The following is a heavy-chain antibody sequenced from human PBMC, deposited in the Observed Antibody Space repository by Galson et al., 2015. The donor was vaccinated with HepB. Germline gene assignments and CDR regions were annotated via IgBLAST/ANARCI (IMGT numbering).Heavy chain of an antibody. V-gene: IGHV3-11*06. CDR3: ARLRAITMVRGASGVFDP. CDR2: ISSSSSYT. J-gene: IGHJ5*02. Sequence: SLRLSCAASGFTFSDYYMSWIRQAPGKGLEWVSYISSSSSYTNYADSVKGRFTISRDNAKNSLYLQMNSLRAEDTAVYYCARLRAITMVRGASGVFDPWGQGTLVTVSS. D-gene: IGHD3-10*01. CDR1: GFTFSDYY.